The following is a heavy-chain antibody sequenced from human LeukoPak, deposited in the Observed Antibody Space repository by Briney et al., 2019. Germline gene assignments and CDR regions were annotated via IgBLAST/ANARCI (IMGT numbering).Heavy chain of an antibody. Sequence: GGSLRLSCSASGFTFSRYSMNWVRQAPGKGLEWVSFISTSSSYIYYADSVKGRFTISRDNAKNSLYLQMNSLRAEDTAVYYCARDLRSSGYYAFDYWGQGTLVTVSS. CDR2: ISTSSSYI. CDR3: ARDLRSSGYYAFDY. D-gene: IGHD3-22*01. J-gene: IGHJ4*02. CDR1: GFTFSRYS. V-gene: IGHV3-21*01.